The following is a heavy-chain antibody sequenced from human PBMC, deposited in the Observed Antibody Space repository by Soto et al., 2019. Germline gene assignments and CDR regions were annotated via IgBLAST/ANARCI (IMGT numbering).Heavy chain of an antibody. CDR2: ISYDGSNE. D-gene: IGHD6-13*01. J-gene: IGHJ3*02. CDR1: GFTFSSYA. Sequence: PGGSLRLSCAASGFTFSSYAMHWVRQAPGKGLEWVAVISYDGSNEYYADSVKGRFTISRDNSKNTLYLQMNSLRAEDTAAYYCASYEYSSSWYDAFDIWGQGTMVTVSS. CDR3: ASYEYSSSWYDAFDI. V-gene: IGHV3-30-3*01.